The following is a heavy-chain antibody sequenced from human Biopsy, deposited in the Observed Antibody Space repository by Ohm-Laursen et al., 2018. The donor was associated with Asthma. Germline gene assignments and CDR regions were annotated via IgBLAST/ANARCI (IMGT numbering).Heavy chain of an antibody. CDR2: IYRNGDT. Sequence: SDTLSLTCAVSGDSIDSGDYSWTWIRQSPGVGLEWIGYIYRNGDTYYNPTLKNRVTISIDRSTNQFSLRLRSVTAADTAVYYCARGWNCGGDCYSLDSWGQGTLVTVSS. CDR1: GDSIDSGDYS. J-gene: IGHJ4*02. V-gene: IGHV4-30-2*06. CDR3: ARGWNCGGDCYSLDS. D-gene: IGHD2-21*02.